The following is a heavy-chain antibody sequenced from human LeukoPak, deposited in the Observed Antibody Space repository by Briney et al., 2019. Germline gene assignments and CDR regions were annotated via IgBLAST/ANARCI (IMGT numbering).Heavy chain of an antibody. V-gene: IGHV4-59*01. CDR2: IYYSGST. J-gene: IGHJ6*02. CDR1: GGSISSYY. Sequence: PSETLSLTCTVSGGSISSYYWSWIRQPPGKGLEWIGYIYYSGSTNYNPSLKSRVTISVDTSKTQFSLKLSSVTAADTAVYYCARVSSWPYYGMDVWGQGTTVTVSS. D-gene: IGHD2-2*01. CDR3: ARVSSWPYYGMDV.